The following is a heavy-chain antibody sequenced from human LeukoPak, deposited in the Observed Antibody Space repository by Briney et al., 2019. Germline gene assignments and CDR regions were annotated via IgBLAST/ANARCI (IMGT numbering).Heavy chain of an antibody. J-gene: IGHJ4*02. V-gene: IGHV4-31*03. Sequence: SDTLSLTCTVSAGSISSGGYYWSWIRQHPGKGLEWTGYIYYSGSTYYNPSLKSRVTISVDTSKNQFSLKLSSVTAADTAVYYCARAVVGVTYFDYWGQGTLVTVSS. CDR1: AGSISSGGYY. CDR3: ARAVVGVTYFDY. CDR2: IYYSGST. D-gene: IGHD2-21*02.